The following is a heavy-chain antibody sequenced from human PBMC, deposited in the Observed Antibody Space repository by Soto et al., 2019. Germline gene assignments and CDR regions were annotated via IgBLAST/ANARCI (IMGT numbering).Heavy chain of an antibody. D-gene: IGHD6-19*01. Sequence: EVQLLESGGGLVQPGGSLRLTCTACGFLFSSYAMSWLRQAPGKGLEWVSAISASGDNAYYADSVKGRFTISRDRSKSLYLQMKSLRAEDTAIYYCAKFFVAGTRGYFDSWGQGTLVTVSS. CDR2: ISASGDNA. J-gene: IGHJ4*02. CDR1: GFLFSSYA. CDR3: AKFFVAGTRGYFDS. V-gene: IGHV3-23*01.